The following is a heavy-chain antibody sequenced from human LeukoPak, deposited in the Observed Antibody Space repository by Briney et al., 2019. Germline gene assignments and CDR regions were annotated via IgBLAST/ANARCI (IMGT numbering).Heavy chain of an antibody. Sequence: GGSLRLSCAASGFTFSSYWMRWVRQAPGKGLEWVANIKQDGSETYYGDSVKGGFTISRDNAKTSLYLQMNSLRDEDTGVYYCASPTIFGVVIYYWSQGTLVSVSA. CDR3: ASPTIFGVVIYY. D-gene: IGHD3-3*01. V-gene: IGHV3-7*01. CDR1: GFTFSSYW. J-gene: IGHJ4*02. CDR2: IKQDGSET.